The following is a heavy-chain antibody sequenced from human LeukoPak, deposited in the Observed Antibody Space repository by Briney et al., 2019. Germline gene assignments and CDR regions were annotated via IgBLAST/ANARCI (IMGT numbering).Heavy chain of an antibody. D-gene: IGHD3-9*01. V-gene: IGHV1-2*06. CDR2: INPNSGGT. CDR3: TRTVLRYFDWLPLIDY. Sequence: VASVKVSCKASGYTFTGYYMHWVRQAPGQGLEWMGRINPNSGGTNYAQKFQGRVTMTRDTSISTAYMELSRLGSDDTAVYYCTRTVLRYFDWLPLIDYWGQGTLVTVSS. J-gene: IGHJ4*02. CDR1: GYTFTGYY.